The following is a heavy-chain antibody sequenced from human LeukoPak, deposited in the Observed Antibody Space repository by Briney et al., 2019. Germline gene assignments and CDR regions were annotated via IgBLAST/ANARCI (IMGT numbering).Heavy chain of an antibody. D-gene: IGHD6-6*01. V-gene: IGHV1-8*01. Sequence: ASVKVSCKASGYAFTSYDINWVRQATGQGLEWMGWMNPNSGNTGYARKFQGRVTMTRNTSISTAYMELSSLRSEDTAVYYCARGLGAARTYYYYYMDVWGKGTTVTVSS. CDR3: ARGLGAARTYYYYYMDV. J-gene: IGHJ6*03. CDR2: MNPNSGNT. CDR1: GYAFTSYD.